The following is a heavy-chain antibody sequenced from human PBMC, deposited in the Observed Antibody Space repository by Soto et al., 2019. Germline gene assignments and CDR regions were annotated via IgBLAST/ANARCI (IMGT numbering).Heavy chain of an antibody. CDR2: INSDGSTI. CDR3: ARGNYYSMDV. V-gene: IGHV3-74*01. J-gene: IGHJ6*02. Sequence: EVQLVESGGGLVQPGGSLRLSCAATGFTFSNYWMHWVRQAPGKGLVWVSRINSDGSTINYADSVKGRFTISRDNAKNTLYLQMNSLRAEDTAVYYCARGNYYSMDVWGQGTTVTVSS. CDR1: GFTFSNYW.